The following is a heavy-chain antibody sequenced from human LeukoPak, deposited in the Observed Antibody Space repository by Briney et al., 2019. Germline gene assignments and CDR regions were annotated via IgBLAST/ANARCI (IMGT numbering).Heavy chain of an antibody. D-gene: IGHD3-22*01. CDR3: ARELAHYDSSGYGVDY. V-gene: IGHV1-46*01. CDR2: INPCGGST. J-gene: IGHJ4*02. CDR1: GYTFTSYY. Sequence: SVKVSCKASGYTFTSYYMHWVRQAPGQGLEWMGIINPCGGSTSYAQKFQGRVTMTRDTSTSTVYMELSSLRSEDTAVYYCARELAHYDSSGYGVDYWGQGTLVTVSS.